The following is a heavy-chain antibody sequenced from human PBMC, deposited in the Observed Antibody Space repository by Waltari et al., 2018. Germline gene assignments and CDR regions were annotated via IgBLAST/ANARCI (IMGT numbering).Heavy chain of an antibody. V-gene: IGHV4-38-2*01. CDR3: ARGGSGSYMGSFDI. J-gene: IGHJ3*02. D-gene: IGHD1-26*01. CDR1: GSSIRNGYY. Sequence: QVQLQESGPGLVKPSETLSLTCAVSGSSIRNGYYWSWVRQPPGKGLEWIGGIYHTGTTYYNASLKSRVTISVDTSKNQFSLNLSFVTAADTALYFCARGGSGSYMGSFDIWGQGPMVTVSS. CDR2: IYHTGTT.